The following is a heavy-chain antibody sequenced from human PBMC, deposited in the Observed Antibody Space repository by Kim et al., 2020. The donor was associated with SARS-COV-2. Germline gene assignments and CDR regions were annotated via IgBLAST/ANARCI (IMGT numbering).Heavy chain of an antibody. V-gene: IGHV3-30*04. CDR3: YCQVTTVFNY. Sequence: GGSLRLSCVASGFTFSSYAMHWVRQAPGKGLEWVAVISYDGSNKYFAVSVTCRFTISRSSSKITLSLHMNIQSAKNTAMSVCYCQVTTVFNYWG. D-gene: IGHD2-15*01. J-gene: IGHJ4*01. CDR2: ISYDGSNK. CDR1: GFTFSSYA.